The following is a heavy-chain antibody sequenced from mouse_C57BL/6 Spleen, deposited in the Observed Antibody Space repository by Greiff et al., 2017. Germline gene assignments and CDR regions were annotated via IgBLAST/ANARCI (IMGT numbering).Heavy chain of an antibody. J-gene: IGHJ3*01. V-gene: IGHV5-17*01. CDR3: ARGDDGYYPFAY. Sequence: EVHLVESGGGLVKPGGSLKLSCAASGFTFSDYGMHWVRQAPEKGLEWVAYISSGSSTIYYADTVKGRFTISRDNAKNTLFLQMTSLRSEDTAMYYCARGDDGYYPFAYWGQGTLVTVSA. D-gene: IGHD2-3*01. CDR2: ISSGSSTI. CDR1: GFTFSDYG.